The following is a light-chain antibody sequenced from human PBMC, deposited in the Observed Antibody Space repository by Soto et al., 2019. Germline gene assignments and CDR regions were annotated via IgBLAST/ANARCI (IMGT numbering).Light chain of an antibody. Sequence: EIVLTQSRATLSVSPGGRATLSCIARRSVASNLAWYQHKPGQAPRLLIYGASSRATGIPDRFSGSGSGTDFTLTISRLEPEDFAVYYCQQYGSSSLTFGGGTKVDIK. J-gene: IGKJ4*01. CDR2: GAS. CDR1: RSVASN. CDR3: QQYGSSSLT. V-gene: IGKV3-20*01.